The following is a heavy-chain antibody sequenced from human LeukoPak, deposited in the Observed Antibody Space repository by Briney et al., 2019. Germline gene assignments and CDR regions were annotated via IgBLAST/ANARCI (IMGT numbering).Heavy chain of an antibody. V-gene: IGHV3-21*01. CDR3: AKEGHPYGSGSYYFDY. CDR2: ISSSSSYI. J-gene: IGHJ4*02. Sequence: GGSLRLSCAASGFTFSSYSMNWVRQAPGKGLEWVSSISSSSSYIYYAYSVKGRFTISRDNAKNSLYLQMNSLRAEDTAVYYCAKEGHPYGSGSYYFDYWGQGTLVTVSS. CDR1: GFTFSSYS. D-gene: IGHD3-10*01.